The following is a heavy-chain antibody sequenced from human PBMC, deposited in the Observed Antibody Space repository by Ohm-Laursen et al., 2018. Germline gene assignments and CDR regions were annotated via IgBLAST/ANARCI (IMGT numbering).Heavy chain of an antibody. CDR3: AKGDGSGSYDLNWFDP. D-gene: IGHD3-10*01. Sequence: SLRLSCAASGFTFSSYAMSWVRQAPGKGLEWVSAISGSGGRTYYADSVKGRFTISRDNSKNTLYLQMNSLRAEDTAVYYCAKGDGSGSYDLNWFDPWGQGTLVAVSS. CDR1: GFTFSSYA. CDR2: ISGSGGRT. V-gene: IGHV3-23*01. J-gene: IGHJ5*02.